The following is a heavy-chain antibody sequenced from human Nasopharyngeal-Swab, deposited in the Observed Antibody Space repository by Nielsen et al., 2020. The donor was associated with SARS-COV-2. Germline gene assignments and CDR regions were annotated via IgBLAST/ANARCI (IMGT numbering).Heavy chain of an antibody. CDR2: ISAYNGNT. CDR3: AIAVAGTDYFDY. D-gene: IGHD6-19*01. CDR1: GYTFTSYG. Sequence: ASVKVSCKASGYTFTSYGINWVRQAPGQGLEWMGWISAYNGNTNYEQKVQGRVTMTTDTSTSTAYMELRSLRSDDTAVYYCAIAVAGTDYFDYWGQGTLVTVSS. V-gene: IGHV1-18*01. J-gene: IGHJ4*02.